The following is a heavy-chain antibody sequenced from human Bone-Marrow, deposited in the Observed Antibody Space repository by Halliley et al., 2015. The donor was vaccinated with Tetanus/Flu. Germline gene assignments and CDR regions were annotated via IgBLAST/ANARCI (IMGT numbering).Heavy chain of an antibody. D-gene: IGHD3-22*01. V-gene: IGHV4-31*02. CDR2: IYRPGAP. CDR3: ARYYCDSSGYYYFDP. J-gene: IGHJ4*02. Sequence: GYIYRPGAPYSNPSLKRRLTMSLDTSKTQFSLRLSSVTAADTAVYFCARYYCDSSGYYYFDPWGPGTLVTVSS.